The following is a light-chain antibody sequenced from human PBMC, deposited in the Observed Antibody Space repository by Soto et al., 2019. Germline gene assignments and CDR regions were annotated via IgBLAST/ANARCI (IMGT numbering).Light chain of an antibody. CDR1: SSNIGSNT. V-gene: IGLV1-44*01. Sequence: QSVLTQPPSASETPGQRVIISCSGGSSNIGSNTVNWYQQVPGTAPKLLISNNNQRPSGVPDRFPGSKSGTSASLAISGLQSEDEADYYCAAWDGDLNAVVFGGGTKLTVL. J-gene: IGLJ2*01. CDR2: NNN. CDR3: AAWDGDLNAVV.